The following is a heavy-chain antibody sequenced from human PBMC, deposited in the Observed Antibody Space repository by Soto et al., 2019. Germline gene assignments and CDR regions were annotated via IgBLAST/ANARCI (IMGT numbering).Heavy chain of an antibody. Sequence: PSETLSLTCTVSGGSISSYYWSWIRQPPGKGLEWIGYIYYSGSTNYNPSLKSRVTISLDTSKNQFSLQLSYVTAADTAVYYCAGCRGSTGYGMDAWGQGTTVTVSS. J-gene: IGHJ6*02. V-gene: IGHV4-59*01. D-gene: IGHD1-1*01. CDR3: AGCRGSTGYGMDA. CDR1: GGSISSYY. CDR2: IYYSGST.